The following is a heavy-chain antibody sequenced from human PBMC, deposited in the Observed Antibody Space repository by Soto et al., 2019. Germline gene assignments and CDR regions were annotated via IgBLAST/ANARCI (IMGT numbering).Heavy chain of an antibody. CDR2: IIPIFGTA. CDR1: GGTFSSYA. CDR3: ARSSIAARLPDAFDI. J-gene: IGHJ3*02. Sequence: SVKVSCKASGGTFSSYAISWVRQAPGQGLEWMGGIIPIFGTANYAQKFQGRGTITADESTSTAYMELSSLRSEDTAVYYCARSSIAARLPDAFDIWGQGTMVTVSS. V-gene: IGHV1-69*13. D-gene: IGHD6-6*01.